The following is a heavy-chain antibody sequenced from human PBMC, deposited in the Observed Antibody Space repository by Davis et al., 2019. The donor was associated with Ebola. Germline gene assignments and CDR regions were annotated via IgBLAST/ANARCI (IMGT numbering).Heavy chain of an antibody. V-gene: IGHV3-30*04. CDR3: VRAVFHAVLDY. J-gene: IGHJ4*02. CDR1: GFTFRNYA. Sequence: GESLKISCAASGFTFRNYAMHWVRQAPGKGLEWVAVVSHSERERFYADSVKGRFTISRDNSENTLYLQMSSLTVDDTAVYYCVRAVFHAVLDYWGQGTPVTVSS. D-gene: IGHD3-3*01. CDR2: VSHSERER.